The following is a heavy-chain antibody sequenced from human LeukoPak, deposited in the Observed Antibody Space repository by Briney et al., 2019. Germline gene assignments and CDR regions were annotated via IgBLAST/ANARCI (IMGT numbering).Heavy chain of an antibody. J-gene: IGHJ5*02. CDR3: ARGYSYGSCFDP. CDR2: IYYSGST. D-gene: IGHD5-18*01. Sequence: SQTLSLTCTVSGGSISSYYWSWIRQPPGKGLGWIGYIYYSGSTNYNPSLKSRVTISVDTSKNQFSLKLSSVTAADTAVYYCARGYSYGSCFDPWGQGTLVTVSS. CDR1: GGSISSYY. V-gene: IGHV4-59*01.